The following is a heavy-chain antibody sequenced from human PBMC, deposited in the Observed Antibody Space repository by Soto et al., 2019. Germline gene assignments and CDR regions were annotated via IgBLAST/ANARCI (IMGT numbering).Heavy chain of an antibody. V-gene: IGHV2-5*01. J-gene: IGHJ5*02. Sequence: SGPTLVNPTHPLTLTGTFSGFSLSTSGVSVGWIRQPPGKALEWVALMYWNDEKSYSPSLKSRLTITNDTSKYQVVLSMTNMDPVDTATYYCAWYNHNWFDPWGQGTLVTVSS. CDR1: GFSLSTSGVS. CDR3: AWYNHNWFDP. D-gene: IGHD1-1*01. CDR2: MYWNDEK.